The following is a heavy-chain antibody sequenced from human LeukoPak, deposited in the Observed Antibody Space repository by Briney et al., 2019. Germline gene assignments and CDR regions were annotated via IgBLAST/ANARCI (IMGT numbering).Heavy chain of an antibody. J-gene: IGHJ4*02. CDR2: INPNSGGT. V-gene: IGHV1-2*02. Sequence: ASVKVSCKASGYTFTGYYMHWVRQAPGQGLEWMGWINPNSGGTNYAQKFQGRVTMTRDTSISTAYMELSRLRSDDTAVYYCARDRPYYDFWSGYFGYWGQGTLVTVSS. CDR1: GYTFTGYY. D-gene: IGHD3-3*01. CDR3: ARDRPYYDFWSGYFGY.